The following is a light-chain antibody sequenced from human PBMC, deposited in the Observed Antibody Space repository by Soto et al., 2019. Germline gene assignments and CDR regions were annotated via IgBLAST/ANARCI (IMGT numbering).Light chain of an antibody. CDR2: EVS. J-gene: IGLJ1*01. V-gene: IGLV2-14*01. CDR3: SSYTSRRTFV. Sequence: QSALTQTASVSGSPGQSITISCTGTSSDVGGYKYVSWYQQYPGKAPKLMIYEVSNRPSGVSNRFSGSQSGNTASLTISGLQAEDEADYYCSSYTSRRTFVFGTGTKVTVL. CDR1: SSDVGGYKY.